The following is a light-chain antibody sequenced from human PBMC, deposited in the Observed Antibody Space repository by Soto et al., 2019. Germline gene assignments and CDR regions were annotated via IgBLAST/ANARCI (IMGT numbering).Light chain of an antibody. J-gene: IGKJ1*01. Sequence: EIVLTQSPGTLSLSPGERATLSCRASQRVANSYLAWYQQKPGQAPRLLIFDASFRASDIPGRFSGSGSGTDFTLTINRLEPEDFAVYFCQQYGASPWTFGHGTKVDIK. V-gene: IGKV3-20*01. CDR1: QRVANSY. CDR2: DAS. CDR3: QQYGASPWT.